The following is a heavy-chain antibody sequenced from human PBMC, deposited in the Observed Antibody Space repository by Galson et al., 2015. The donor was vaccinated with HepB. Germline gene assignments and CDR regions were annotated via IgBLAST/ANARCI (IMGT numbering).Heavy chain of an antibody. CDR3: ARDQRFGSSSWYVFQH. Sequence: SLRLSCAASGFTFSRYDMAWVRQAPGEGLEWLSYISSSGTTIYYADSVKGRFTISRDNARNSLLVQMNSLRVEDTAVYYCARDQRFGSSSWYVFQHWGQGTLVTVSS. D-gene: IGHD6-13*01. J-gene: IGHJ1*01. CDR2: ISSSGTTI. CDR1: GFTFSRYD. V-gene: IGHV3-48*03.